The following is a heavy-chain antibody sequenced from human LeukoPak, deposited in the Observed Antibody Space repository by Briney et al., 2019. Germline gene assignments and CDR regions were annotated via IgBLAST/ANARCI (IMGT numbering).Heavy chain of an antibody. V-gene: IGHV4-34*09. CDR1: GGSFSGYY. J-gene: IGHJ3*02. CDR3: ARASIETHDAFDI. CDR2: INHSGST. D-gene: IGHD2-15*01. Sequence: SETLSLTCAVYGGSFSGYYWSWIRQPPGKGLEWIGEINHSGSTYYNPSLKSRVTISVDTSKNQFSLKLSSVTAADTAVYYCARASIETHDAFDIWGQGTMVTVSS.